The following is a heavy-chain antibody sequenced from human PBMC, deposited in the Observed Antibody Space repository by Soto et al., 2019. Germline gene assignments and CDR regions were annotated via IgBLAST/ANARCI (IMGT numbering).Heavy chain of an antibody. V-gene: IGHV1-3*01. J-gene: IGHJ6*03. D-gene: IGHD6-13*01. CDR2: INAGNGNT. CDR3: ARGSRAAADYYFYYYMDV. Sequence: QVQLVQSGAEVKKPGASVKVSCKASGYSFTTYAMHWVRQAPGQRLEWMGWINAGNGNTKYSQKFQVRVTITRDTSASTAYMELSSLRSEDTAVYYCARGSRAAADYYFYYYMDVWGKGTTVTVSS. CDR1: GYSFTTYA.